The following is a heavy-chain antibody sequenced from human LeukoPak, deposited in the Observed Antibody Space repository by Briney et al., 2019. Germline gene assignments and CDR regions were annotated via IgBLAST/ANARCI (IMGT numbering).Heavy chain of an antibody. Sequence: ASVKVSCKASGYTFTGYYMYWVRQAPGQGLEWMGWINPNNGGTNYAQKFQGRVTMTRDASASTAYMELSSLRSEDTAVYYCARDRWFGEFPIDYWGQGTLVTVSS. J-gene: IGHJ4*02. CDR1: GYTFTGYY. CDR3: ARDRWFGEFPIDY. CDR2: INPNNGGT. D-gene: IGHD3-10*01. V-gene: IGHV1-2*02.